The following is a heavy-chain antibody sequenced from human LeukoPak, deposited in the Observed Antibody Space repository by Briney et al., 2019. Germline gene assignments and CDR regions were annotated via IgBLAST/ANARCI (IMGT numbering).Heavy chain of an antibody. D-gene: IGHD2-15*01. CDR2: ISGSGGST. CDR3: ARLGYYCSGGSCYLAYFEY. V-gene: IGHV3-23*01. CDR1: GFTFSSYG. Sequence: GGSLRLSCAASGFTFSSYGMSWVRQAPGKGLEWVSAISGSGGSTYYADSVKGRFTISRDNSKSTLYLQMNSLRAEDTAVYYCARLGYYCSGGSCYLAYFEYWGQGTLVTVSS. J-gene: IGHJ4*02.